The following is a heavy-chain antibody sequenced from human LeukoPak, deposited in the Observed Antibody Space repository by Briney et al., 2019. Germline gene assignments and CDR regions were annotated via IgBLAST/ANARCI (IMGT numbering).Heavy chain of an antibody. J-gene: IGHJ6*02. CDR1: GFTFSGYA. CDR2: ISRDGGST. Sequence: PGGSLRLSCAASGFTFSGYAMSWVRQAPGKGLEWVSAISRDGGSTYYADSVKGRFTISRDSSKNTLYLQMNSLRAGDTAVYYCAAAYFGVDQYYYGMDVWGQGTTVTVSS. D-gene: IGHD3-3*01. V-gene: IGHV3-23*01. CDR3: AAAYFGVDQYYYGMDV.